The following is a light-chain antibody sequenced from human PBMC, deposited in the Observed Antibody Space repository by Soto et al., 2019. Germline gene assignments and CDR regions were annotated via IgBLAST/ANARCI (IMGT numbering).Light chain of an antibody. V-gene: IGKV1-33*01. CDR3: QQYENLPT. Sequence: DIQMSQSPSSVSASVGDSVTIXXQASQNINNYLNWYQQKPGRAPDLLIYDASNLEAGVPSRFRGSGSGTDFTFTISRLQPEDIATYYCQQYENLPTFGQGTRLEI. J-gene: IGKJ5*01. CDR1: QNINNY. CDR2: DAS.